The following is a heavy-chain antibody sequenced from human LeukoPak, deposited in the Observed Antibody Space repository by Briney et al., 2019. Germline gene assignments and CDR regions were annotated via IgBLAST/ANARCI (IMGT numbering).Heavy chain of an antibody. V-gene: IGHV3-48*04. J-gene: IGHJ6*03. D-gene: IGHD6-25*01. Sequence: GGSLRLSCAASGFTFSSYSMNWVRQAPGKGLEWVSYISSSGSTIYYADSVKGRFTISRDNAKNSLYLQMNSLRAEDTAVYYCARDVGAAADFYYYYYYMDVWGKGTTVTISS. CDR3: ARDVGAAADFYYYYYYMDV. CDR2: ISSSGSTI. CDR1: GFTFSSYS.